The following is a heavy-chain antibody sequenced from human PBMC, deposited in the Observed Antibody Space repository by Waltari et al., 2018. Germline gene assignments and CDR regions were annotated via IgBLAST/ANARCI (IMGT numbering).Heavy chain of an antibody. J-gene: IGHJ6*03. V-gene: IGHV4-59*11. CDR3: ARGSGAAADYYYYYYMDV. Sequence: QVQLQESGPGLVKPSETLSLTCTVSGGSISSHYWSWIRQPPGKGLEWIWYIYYSGSTNYNPSLKSRVTISVDTSKNQFSLKLSSVTAADTAVYYCARGSGAAADYYYYYYMDVWGKGTTVTVSS. CDR2: IYYSGST. CDR1: GGSISSHY. D-gene: IGHD6-13*01.